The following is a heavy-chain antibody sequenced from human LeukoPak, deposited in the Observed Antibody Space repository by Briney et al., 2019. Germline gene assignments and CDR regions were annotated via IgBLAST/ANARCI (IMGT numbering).Heavy chain of an antibody. Sequence: GGSLSLSCAAPGFTFTSYARTWFRQVPGKGPEWVSSITGAGDRTYYADSVKGRFTISRDNSKNTLHLQMNALRAEDAALYYCAKPHYDILTSRPYYFDYWGQGTLVTVSS. CDR2: ITGAGDRT. CDR3: AKPHYDILTSRPYYFDY. D-gene: IGHD3-9*01. J-gene: IGHJ4*02. CDR1: GFTFTSYA. V-gene: IGHV3-23*01.